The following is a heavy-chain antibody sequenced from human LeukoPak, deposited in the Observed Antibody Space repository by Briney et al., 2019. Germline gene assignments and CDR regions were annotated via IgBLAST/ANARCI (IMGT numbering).Heavy chain of an antibody. CDR1: GYTFTGYY. D-gene: IGHD3-10*01. V-gene: IGHV1-2*02. Sequence: ASVKVSCKASGYTFTGYYMHWVRQAPGQGLEWMGWINPNSGGTNYAQKFQGRVTTTRDTSISTAYMELSSLRSEDTAVYYCARGPTYYYGSGHFDYWGQGTLVTVSS. J-gene: IGHJ4*02. CDR2: INPNSGGT. CDR3: ARGPTYYYGSGHFDY.